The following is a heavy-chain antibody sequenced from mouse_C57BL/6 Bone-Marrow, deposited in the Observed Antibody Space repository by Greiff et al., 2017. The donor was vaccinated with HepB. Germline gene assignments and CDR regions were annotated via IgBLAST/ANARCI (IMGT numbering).Heavy chain of an antibody. Sequence: EVQRVESGGDLVKPGGSLKLSCAASGFTFSSYGMSWVRQTPDKRLEWVATISSGGSYTYYPDSVKGRFTISRDNAKNTLYLQMSRLKSEDTAMYYCARHSSGKRGFAYWGQGTLVTVSA. CDR3: ARHSSGKRGFAY. CDR2: ISSGGSYT. D-gene: IGHD1-3*01. J-gene: IGHJ3*01. CDR1: GFTFSSYG. V-gene: IGHV5-6*01.